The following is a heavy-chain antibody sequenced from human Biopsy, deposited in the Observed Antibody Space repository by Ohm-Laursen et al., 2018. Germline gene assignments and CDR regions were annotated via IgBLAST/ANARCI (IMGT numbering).Heavy chain of an antibody. CDR1: GFSLNTRGMS. D-gene: IGHD2-2*02. J-gene: IGHJ6*02. CDR2: IDWDDAK. CDR3: ARIPILVVPAAIVYRHRRHLQGLDV. V-gene: IGHV2-70*16. Sequence: TQTLTLTFTLSGFSLNTRGMSVPWIRQPPGKALEWLARIDWDDAKFYSESLKTRLTISKGTSENHVVLTLSDVAPVDTATYYCARIPILVVPAAIVYRHRRHLQGLDVWGQGTTVIVSS.